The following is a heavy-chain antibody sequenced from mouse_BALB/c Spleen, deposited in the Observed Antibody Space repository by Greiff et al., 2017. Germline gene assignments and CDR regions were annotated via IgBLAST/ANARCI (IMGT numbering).Heavy chain of an antibody. J-gene: IGHJ2*01. CDR3: ARPFYYGSSSPFDY. D-gene: IGHD1-1*01. CDR2: IYPGNGDT. CDR1: GYTFTSYN. Sequence: QVQLQQSGAELVKPGASVKMSCKASGYTFTSYNMHWVKQTPGQGLEWIGAIYPGNGDTSYNQKFKGKATLTADKSSSTAYMQLSSLTSEDSAVYYCARPFYYGSSSPFDYWGQGTTLTVSS. V-gene: IGHV1-12*01.